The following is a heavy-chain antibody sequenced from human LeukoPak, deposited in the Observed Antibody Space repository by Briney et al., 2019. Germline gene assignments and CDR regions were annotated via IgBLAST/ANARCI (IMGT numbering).Heavy chain of an antibody. J-gene: IGHJ6*03. Sequence: RASVKVSCKASGGTFSSYAISWVRQAPGQGLEWMGGIIPIFGTANYAQKFQGRVTITADKSTSTAYMELSSLRSEDTAVYYCARASPSGYYYYYMDVWGKGTTVTVSS. CDR3: ARASPSGYYYYYMDV. D-gene: IGHD3-3*01. V-gene: IGHV1-69*06. CDR2: IIPIFGTA. CDR1: GGTFSSYA.